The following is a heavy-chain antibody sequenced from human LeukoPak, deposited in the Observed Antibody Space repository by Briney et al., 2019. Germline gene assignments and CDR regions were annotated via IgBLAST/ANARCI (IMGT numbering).Heavy chain of an antibody. D-gene: IGHD3-3*02. J-gene: IGHJ4*02. V-gene: IGHV1-46*01. CDR1: GYTFTSYY. CDR2: INPSGGRT. Sequence: ASGKVCCKASGYTFTSYYMHWVRQRPGQGLELMGIINPSGGRTRYAQKYQDRVTMTRDTYTSIVYIELSSLRSEDTAVYYCARGPKHCLHDYWGQGALVTVSS. CDR3: ARGPKHCLHDY.